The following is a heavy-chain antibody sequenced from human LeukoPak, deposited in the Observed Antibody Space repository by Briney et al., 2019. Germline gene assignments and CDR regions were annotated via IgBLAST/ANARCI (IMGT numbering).Heavy chain of an antibody. Sequence: SETLSLACSVSGGSISSSSHYWGWIRQPPGEGLEWIGSINYSGSTYYNASLKSRVTISVDTSKNQFSLKLSSVTAADTAVFYCARLDVDTAMVSGDYWGQGTLVTVSS. CDR1: GGSISSSSHY. D-gene: IGHD5-18*01. J-gene: IGHJ4*02. V-gene: IGHV4-39*01. CDR3: ARLDVDTAMVSGDY. CDR2: INYSGST.